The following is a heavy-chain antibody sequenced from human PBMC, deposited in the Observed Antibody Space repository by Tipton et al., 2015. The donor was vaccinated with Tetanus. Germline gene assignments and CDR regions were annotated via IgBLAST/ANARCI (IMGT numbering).Heavy chain of an antibody. CDR1: GFTFNDFA. J-gene: IGHJ3*01. V-gene: IGHV3-9*01. CDR3: ARAVRGRDVFDV. CDR2: VSGAGGSK. D-gene: IGHD3-10*01. Sequence: SLRLSCVGSGFTFNDFAIHWVRQVSGKGLEWVSAVSGAGGSKVYADSVKGRFTISRDNANNSLYLQMSSLRPEDPALYYCARAVRGRDVFDVWGQGTVVTVSS.